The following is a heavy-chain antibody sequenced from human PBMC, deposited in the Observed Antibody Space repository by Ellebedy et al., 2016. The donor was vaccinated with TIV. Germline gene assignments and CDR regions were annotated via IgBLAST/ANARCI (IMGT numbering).Heavy chain of an antibody. CDR2: ITESGGNT. CDR3: ARDRTPGDGYWVFDY. D-gene: IGHD5-18*01. J-gene: IGHJ4*02. V-gene: IGHV3-23*01. CDR1: GFTFSSYA. Sequence: GESLKISCAASGFTFSSYAMSWVRQAPGKGLDWVSSITESGGNTYYADSVKGRFTLSRDNSKTTVDLKMNSLRAEDTAVYFCARDRTPGDGYWVFDYWGQGTLVTVSS.